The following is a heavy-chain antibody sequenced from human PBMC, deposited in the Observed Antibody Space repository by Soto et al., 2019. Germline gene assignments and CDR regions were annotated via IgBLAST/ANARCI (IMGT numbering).Heavy chain of an antibody. CDR3: AKGGIPDFWSGYWPYYYYYGMDV. CDR1: GFTFSSYA. D-gene: IGHD3-3*01. V-gene: IGHV3-23*01. CDR2: ISGSGGST. Sequence: GGSLRLSCAASGFTFSSYAMSWVRQAPGKGLEWVSAISGSGGSTYYADSVKGRFTISRDNSKNTLYLQMNSLRAEDTAVYYCAKGGIPDFWSGYWPYYYYYGMDVWGQGTTVTVSS. J-gene: IGHJ6*02.